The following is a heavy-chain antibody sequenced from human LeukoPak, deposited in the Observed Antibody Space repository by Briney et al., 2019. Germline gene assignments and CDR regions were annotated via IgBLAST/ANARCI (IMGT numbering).Heavy chain of an antibody. CDR3: ARDPTRKHSSGWPQLCY. J-gene: IGHJ4*02. Sequence: GASVKVSCKASGGTFSSYAISWVRQAPGQGLEWMGRIIPILGIANYAQKFQGRVTITADKSTSTAYMELSSLRSEDTAVYYCARDPTRKHSSGWPQLCYWGQGTLVTVSS. V-gene: IGHV1-69*04. D-gene: IGHD6-19*01. CDR1: GGTFSSYA. CDR2: IIPILGIA.